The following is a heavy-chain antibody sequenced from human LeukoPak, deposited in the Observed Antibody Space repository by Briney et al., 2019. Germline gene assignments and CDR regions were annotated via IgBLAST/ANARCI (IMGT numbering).Heavy chain of an antibody. V-gene: IGHV3-7*01. CDR2: IKPDGTEK. Sequence: GGSLRLSCAASGFTFSNSWMTWVRQAPEKGLESVASIKPDGTEKYYVDSGKGRFTISRDNAKNSLYLQMNSLRAEDTALYYCARDPAWGAFDIWGQGTMATVSS. CDR3: ARDPAWGAFDI. J-gene: IGHJ3*02. D-gene: IGHD7-27*01. CDR1: GFTFSNSW.